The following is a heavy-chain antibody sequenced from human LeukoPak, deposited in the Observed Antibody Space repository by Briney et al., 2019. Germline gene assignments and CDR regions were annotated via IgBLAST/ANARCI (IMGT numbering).Heavy chain of an antibody. V-gene: IGHV1-46*01. D-gene: IGHD1-26*01. J-gene: IGHJ5*02. CDR2: INPTGGST. CDR3: ARDNSVGDNAWWFDP. Sequence: GASVKLSCKASGYTFTSYYMLWVRQAPGQGLEWMGLINPTGGSTGYAQKFQGRVTMTRDMSTSTDYMELSSLRSEDTAIYYCARDNSVGDNAWWFDPWGQGTLVTVSS. CDR1: GYTFTSYY.